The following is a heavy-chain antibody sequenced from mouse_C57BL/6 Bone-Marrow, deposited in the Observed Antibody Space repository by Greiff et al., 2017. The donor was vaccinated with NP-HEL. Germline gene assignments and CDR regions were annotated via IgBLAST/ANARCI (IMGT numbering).Heavy chain of an antibody. CDR1: GYTFTDYE. J-gene: IGHJ3*01. D-gene: IGHD1-1*01. CDR2: IDPETGGT. CDR3: TRGVTTVVPPAWFAY. Sequence: QVQLQQSGAELVRPGASVTLSCKASGYTFTDYEMHWVKQTPVHGLEWIGAIDPETGGTAYNQKFKGKAILTADKSSSTAYMELRSLTSEDSAVYYCTRGVTTVVPPAWFAYWGQGTLVTVSA. V-gene: IGHV1-15*01.